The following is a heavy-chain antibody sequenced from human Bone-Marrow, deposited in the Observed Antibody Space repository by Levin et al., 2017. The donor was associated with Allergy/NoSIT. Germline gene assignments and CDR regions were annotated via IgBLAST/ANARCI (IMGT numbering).Heavy chain of an antibody. CDR1: GYTFTSYG. V-gene: IGHV1-18*01. J-gene: IGHJ4*02. Sequence: GESLKISCKASGYTFTSYGISWVRQAPGQGLEWMGWISAYNGNTNYAQKLQGRVTMTTDTSTSTAYMELRSLRSDDTAVYYCARDRRRYYYDSSRPFDYWGQGTLVTVSS. CDR3: ARDRRRYYYDSSRPFDY. D-gene: IGHD3-22*01. CDR2: ISAYNGNT.